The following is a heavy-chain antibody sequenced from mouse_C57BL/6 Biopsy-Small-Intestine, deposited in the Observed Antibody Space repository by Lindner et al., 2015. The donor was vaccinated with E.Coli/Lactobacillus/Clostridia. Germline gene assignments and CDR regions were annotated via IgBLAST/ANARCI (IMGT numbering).Heavy chain of an antibody. D-gene: IGHD4-1*02. CDR3: AEGSPPTDAFDI. CDR1: GYTFTDYY. Sequence: SVKVSCKASGYTFTDYYLHWVRQAPGQGLEWMGWINPNSGGPSSAQKIQGRVTMTRDTSISTAYMELSRLRSDDTAVYYCAEGSPPTDAFDIWGQGTMVTVSS. J-gene: IGHJ3*01. CDR2: INPNSGGP. V-gene: IGHV1-72*04.